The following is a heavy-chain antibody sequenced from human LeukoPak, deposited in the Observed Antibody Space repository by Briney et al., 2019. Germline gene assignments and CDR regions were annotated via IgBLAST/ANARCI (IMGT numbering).Heavy chain of an antibody. CDR2: VKQDGTEK. D-gene: IGHD6-13*01. J-gene: IGHJ4*02. V-gene: IGHV3-7*01. Sequence: GGSLRLSCEASGFTFRDYWMTWVRQAPGKGLEWVANVKQDGTEKFYVDSVKGRFTISRGNGKNSLYLQMNSLRVEDTAIYYCARAGGTSWADYWGQGTLVTVSS. CDR1: GFTFRDYW. CDR3: ARAGGTSWADY.